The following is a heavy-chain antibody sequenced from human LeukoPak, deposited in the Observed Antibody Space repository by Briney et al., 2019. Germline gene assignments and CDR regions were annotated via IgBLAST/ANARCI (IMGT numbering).Heavy chain of an antibody. V-gene: IGHV1-18*01. Sequence: ASVKVSRKASGYTFTSYGISWVRQAPGQGLEWMGWISAYNGNTNYAQKLQGRVTMTTDTSTSTAYMELRSLRSDDTAVYYCARDVLLWFGEFSFDYWGQGTLVTVSS. D-gene: IGHD3-10*01. CDR1: GYTFTSYG. CDR3: ARDVLLWFGEFSFDY. J-gene: IGHJ4*02. CDR2: ISAYNGNT.